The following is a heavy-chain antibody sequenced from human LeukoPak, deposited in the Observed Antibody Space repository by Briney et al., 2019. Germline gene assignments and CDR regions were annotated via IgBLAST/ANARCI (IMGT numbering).Heavy chain of an antibody. CDR1: GFTFSSYA. CDR2: ISGSGGST. J-gene: IGHJ6*04. D-gene: IGHD3-10*01. V-gene: IGHV3-23*01. CDR3: AKGEGVWFGEFQV. Sequence: GGSLRLSRAASGFTFSSYAMSWVRQAPGKGLEWVSAISGSGGSTYYADSVKGRFTISRDNSKNTLYLQMNSLGAEDTAVYYCAKGEGVWFGEFQVWGKGTTVTVSS.